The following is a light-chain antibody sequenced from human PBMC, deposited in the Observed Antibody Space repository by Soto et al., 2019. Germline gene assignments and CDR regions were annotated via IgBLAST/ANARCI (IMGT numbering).Light chain of an antibody. CDR1: SSDVGGYNY. CDR3: SSYTSGSTLVV. CDR2: DVS. V-gene: IGLV2-14*01. Sequence: QSALTKPASVSGSPGQSITIFCTGTSSDVGGYNYVSWYQQHPGKAPKLMIYDVSNRPSGVSNRFYGYKSGNTASLTISGLQAEDEADYYCSSYTSGSTLVVFGGGTQLTVL. J-gene: IGLJ2*01.